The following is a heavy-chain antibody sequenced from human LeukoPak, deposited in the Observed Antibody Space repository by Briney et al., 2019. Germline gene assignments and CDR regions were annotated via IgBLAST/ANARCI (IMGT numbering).Heavy chain of an antibody. V-gene: IGHV4-59*08. J-gene: IGHJ4*02. CDR3: ASAPTPGSGSYDY. CDR1: GDSISSYY. Sequence: SETLSLTCTVSGDSISSYYWSWIRQPPGKGLEWIGYLYYSGSTNYNPSLKSRVTILEDTSKNQFSLKLSSVTAADTAVYYCASAPTPGSGSYDYWGQGTLVTVSS. CDR2: LYYSGST. D-gene: IGHD3-10*01.